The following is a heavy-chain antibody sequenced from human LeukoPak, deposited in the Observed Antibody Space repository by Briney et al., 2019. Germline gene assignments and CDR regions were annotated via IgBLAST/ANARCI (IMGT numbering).Heavy chain of an antibody. CDR2: INHNGNVN. V-gene: IGHV3-7*03. J-gene: IGHJ3*02. CDR1: GFKFDDYA. CDR3: ARGAKDSYGFTFGI. D-gene: IGHD5-18*01. Sequence: PGGSPRLSCAASGFKFDDYAVHWARQAPGKGLEWVASINHNGNVNYYVDSVKGRFTISRDNAKNSLYLQMSNLRAEDTAVYYCARGAKDSYGFTFGIWGQGTMVTVSS.